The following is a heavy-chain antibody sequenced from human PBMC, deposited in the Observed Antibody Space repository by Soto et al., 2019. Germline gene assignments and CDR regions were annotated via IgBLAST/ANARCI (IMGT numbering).Heavy chain of an antibody. CDR2: ISYDGSNK. CDR1: GFTFSSYG. D-gene: IGHD1-26*01. J-gene: IGHJ3*02. V-gene: IGHV3-30*03. Sequence: VQLVESGGGLVQPGGSLRLSCAASGFTFSSYGMHWVRQAPGKGLEWVAVISYDGSNKYYADSVKGRFTISRDNSKNTLYLQMNSLRAEDTAVYYCARPLREDAFDIWGQGTMVTVSS. CDR3: ARPLREDAFDI.